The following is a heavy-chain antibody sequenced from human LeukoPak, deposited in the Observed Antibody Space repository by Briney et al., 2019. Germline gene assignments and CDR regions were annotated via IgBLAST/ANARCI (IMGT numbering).Heavy chain of an antibody. CDR1: GGTFSSYA. Sequence: SVKVSCKASGGTFSSYAISWVRQAPGQGLEWMGRIIPIFGIANYAQKFQGRVTITADKSTSTAYMELSILRSEDTAVYYCARETPSYCGGDCYYGMDVWGQGTTVTVSS. D-gene: IGHD2-21*01. V-gene: IGHV1-69*04. J-gene: IGHJ6*02. CDR3: ARETPSYCGGDCYYGMDV. CDR2: IIPIFGIA.